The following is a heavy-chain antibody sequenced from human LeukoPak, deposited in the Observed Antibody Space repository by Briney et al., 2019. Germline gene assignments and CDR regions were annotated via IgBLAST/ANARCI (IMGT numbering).Heavy chain of an antibody. D-gene: IGHD3-16*01. CDR1: GYTFTGYY. CDR2: INPNSGGT. CDR3: ARFRFDLGGFDY. Sequence: GATVKVSCKASGYTFTGYYMHWVRQAPGQGLEWMGWINPNSGGTNYAQKFQGRVTMTRDTSISTAYMELSRLRSDDTAVYYCARFRFDLGGFDYWGQGTLVTVSS. J-gene: IGHJ4*02. V-gene: IGHV1-2*02.